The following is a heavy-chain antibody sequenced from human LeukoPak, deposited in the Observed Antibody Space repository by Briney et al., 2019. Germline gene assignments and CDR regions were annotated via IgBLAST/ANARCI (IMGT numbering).Heavy chain of an antibody. CDR3: VKDALYGSGTYYNS. CDR1: GFTSINYA. D-gene: IGHD3-10*01. CDR2: IGGTAGGT. V-gene: IGHV3-23*01. J-gene: IGHJ5*02. Sequence: GGSLRLSCAASGFTSINYAMNWVRQAPGKGLEWVSAIGGTAGGTYYADSVKGRFTISRDNSKNTLSLQMNSLGADDTAVYYCVKDALYGSGTYYNSWGQGTLVTVSS.